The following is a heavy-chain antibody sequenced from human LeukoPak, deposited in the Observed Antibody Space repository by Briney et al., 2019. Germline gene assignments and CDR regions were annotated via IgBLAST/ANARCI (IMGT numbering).Heavy chain of an antibody. D-gene: IGHD6-13*01. CDR2: INPNSGDT. Sequence: ASVKVSCKTSGYTFTGYYMHWVRQAPGQGLEWMGWINPNSGDTNYAQKFQGRVTMTRDTSITTAYMELSGLRSDDTAVYYRARDGSLDYWGQGTLVTVSS. CDR1: GYTFTGYY. CDR3: ARDGSLDY. J-gene: IGHJ4*02. V-gene: IGHV1-2*02.